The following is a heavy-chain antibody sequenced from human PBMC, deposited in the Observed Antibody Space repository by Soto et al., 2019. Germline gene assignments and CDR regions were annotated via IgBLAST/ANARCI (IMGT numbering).Heavy chain of an antibody. CDR3: AKGGIAAAGDWYFDL. D-gene: IGHD6-13*01. V-gene: IGHV3-30*18. CDR1: GFTFSSYG. J-gene: IGHJ2*01. Sequence: QVQLLESGGGVVQPGRSLRLSCAASGFTFSSYGMHWVRQAPGKGLEWVAVISYDGSNKYYADSVKGRFTISRDNSKNTLYLQMNSLRAEDTAVYYCAKGGIAAAGDWYFDLWGRGTLVTVSS. CDR2: ISYDGSNK.